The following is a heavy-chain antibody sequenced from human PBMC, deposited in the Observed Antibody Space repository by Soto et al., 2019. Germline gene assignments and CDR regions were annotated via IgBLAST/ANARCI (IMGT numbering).Heavy chain of an antibody. J-gene: IGHJ4*02. Sequence: QVQLQESGPGLVKPSETLSLTCTVSGGSISSYYWSWIRQPPGKGLEWIGYIYYSGSTNYNPSLKSGVTLSVDTSKTQSPRKLSSVTAADTAVYYCARRYGGTFDYWGQGTLVTVSS. CDR1: GGSISSYY. CDR3: ARRYGGTFDY. CDR2: IYYSGST. D-gene: IGHD2-15*01. V-gene: IGHV4-59*08.